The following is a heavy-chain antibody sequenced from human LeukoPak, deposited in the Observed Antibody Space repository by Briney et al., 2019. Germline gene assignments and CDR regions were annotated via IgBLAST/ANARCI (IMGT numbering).Heavy chain of an antibody. CDR1: GFTFSDHY. CDR3: ASSGYSYGRYYFDY. J-gene: IGHJ4*02. V-gene: IGHV3-72*01. CDR2: TRNKANSYTT. D-gene: IGHD5-18*01. Sequence: GGSLRLSCAASGFTFSDHYMDWVRQAPGKGLDWVGRTRNKANSYTTEYAASVKGRFTISRDASKNSLYLQMNSLKTEDTAVYYCASSGYSYGRYYFDYWGQGTLVTVSS.